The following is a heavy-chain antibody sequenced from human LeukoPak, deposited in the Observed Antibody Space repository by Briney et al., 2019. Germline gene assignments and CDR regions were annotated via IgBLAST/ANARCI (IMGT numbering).Heavy chain of an antibody. CDR3: ARLNPVGQDCTGANCYTLYFFDY. V-gene: IGHV4-39*01. CDR2: VDYSGTT. D-gene: IGHD2-15*01. CDR1: GGSISSSPYY. Sequence: PSETLSLTCTVSGGSISSSPYYWGWIRQPPGKGLEWIGSVDYSGTTYYSPSLKSRVTISADTSKNQFSLNLASVTAADTTVYYCARLNPVGQDCTGANCYTLYFFDYWGQGSLVTV. J-gene: IGHJ4*02.